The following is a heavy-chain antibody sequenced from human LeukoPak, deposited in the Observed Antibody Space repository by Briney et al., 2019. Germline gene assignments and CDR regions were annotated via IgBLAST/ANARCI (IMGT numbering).Heavy chain of an antibody. CDR3: AKYYYDFWSGYPYYFDY. CDR2: VSGSGHSI. Sequence: GGSLRLSCAASGASGLTFSSYAVTWVRQAPGKGLEWVSSVSGSGHSIYYADSVKGRFTISRDNSKNTLYLQMNSLRAEDTAVYYCAKYYYDFWSGYPYYFDYWGQGTLVTVSS. J-gene: IGHJ4*02. D-gene: IGHD3-3*01. CDR1: GASGLTFSSYA. V-gene: IGHV3-23*01.